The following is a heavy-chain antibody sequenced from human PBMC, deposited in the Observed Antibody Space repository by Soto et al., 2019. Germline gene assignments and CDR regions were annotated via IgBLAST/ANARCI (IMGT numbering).Heavy chain of an antibody. V-gene: IGHV3-74*01. Sequence: EVQLVESGGGLVQPGGSLRLSCAASGFTFSSSWMHWVRQAPGKGLVWVSRINSDGSSTNYADSVKGRFTISRDNAKNTLYLQMNSLRAEDAAVYYCARFEGLGYYYMDVWGKGTTVTVSS. CDR2: INSDGSST. CDR1: GFTFSSSW. J-gene: IGHJ6*03. CDR3: ARFEGLGYYYMDV.